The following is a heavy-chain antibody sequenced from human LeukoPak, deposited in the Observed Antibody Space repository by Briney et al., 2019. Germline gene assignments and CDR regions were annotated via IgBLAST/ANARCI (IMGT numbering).Heavy chain of an antibody. D-gene: IGHD4-17*01. Sequence: GGSLRLSCEASGFTFSNYWMTWVRQAPGKGLEWVSIISSGSSAIFSADALKGRFTISRDDAKNLLYLDMNSLRAEDTAVYYCARGHTAVTRHFDFWGQGTLVTVSS. J-gene: IGHJ4*02. CDR3: ARGHTAVTRHFDF. V-gene: IGHV3-21*01. CDR2: ISSGSSAI. CDR1: GFTFSNYW.